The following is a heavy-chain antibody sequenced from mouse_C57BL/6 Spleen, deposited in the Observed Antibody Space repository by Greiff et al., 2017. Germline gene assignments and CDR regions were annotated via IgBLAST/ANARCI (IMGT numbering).Heavy chain of an antibody. J-gene: IGHJ3*01. Sequence: VQLQQSGAELVRPGTSVKVSCKASGYAFTNYLIEWVKQRPGQGLEWIGVINPGSGGTNYNEKVKGKATLTADKSSSTAYMQLSSLTSEDSAVYFCARHYEYEFAYWGQGTLVTVSA. V-gene: IGHV1-54*01. CDR1: GYAFTNYL. D-gene: IGHD2-4*01. CDR2: INPGSGGT. CDR3: ARHYEYEFAY.